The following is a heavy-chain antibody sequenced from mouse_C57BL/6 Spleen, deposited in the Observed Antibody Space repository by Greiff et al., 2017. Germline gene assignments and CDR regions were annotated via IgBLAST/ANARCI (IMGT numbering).Heavy chain of an antibody. V-gene: IGHV1-72*01. Sequence: QVQLQQPGAELVKPGASVKLSCKASGYTFTSSWMHWVKQRPGRGLEWIGRIYPNSGGTKYNEKFKSKATLTADKPSSTAYMQLSSLTSEDSAGYDSARGKGDWYIDVWGTGTTVTVSS. J-gene: IGHJ1*03. CDR3: ARGKGDWYIDV. CDR1: GYTFTSSW. CDR2: IYPNSGGT.